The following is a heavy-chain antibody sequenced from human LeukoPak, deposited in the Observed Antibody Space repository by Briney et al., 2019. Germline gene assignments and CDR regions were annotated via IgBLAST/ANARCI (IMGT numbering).Heavy chain of an antibody. Sequence: GGSLRLSCAASGFTFSSYAMSWVRQAPGKGLEWVSAISGSGGSTYYADSVKGRFTISGGNSKNTLYLQMNSLRAEDTAVYYCARDSRSAIFGALDYWGQGTLVTVSS. CDR3: ARDSRSAIFGALDY. V-gene: IGHV3-23*01. D-gene: IGHD3-3*01. CDR2: ISGSGGST. J-gene: IGHJ4*02. CDR1: GFTFSSYA.